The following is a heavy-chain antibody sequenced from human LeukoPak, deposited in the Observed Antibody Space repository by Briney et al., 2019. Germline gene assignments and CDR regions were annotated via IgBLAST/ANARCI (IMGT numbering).Heavy chain of an antibody. J-gene: IGHJ4*02. CDR3: AREAWYCSSTSCYVGIDY. D-gene: IGHD2-2*01. Sequence: PSETLSLTCTVSGGSISSSSYYWGWIRQPTGKGLEWIGSIYYSGSTYNNPSLKSRVPISVDTSKNQFSLKLSSVTAADTAVYYCAREAWYCSSTSCYVGIDYWGQGTLVTVSS. V-gene: IGHV4-39*02. CDR2: IYYSGST. CDR1: GGSISSSSYY.